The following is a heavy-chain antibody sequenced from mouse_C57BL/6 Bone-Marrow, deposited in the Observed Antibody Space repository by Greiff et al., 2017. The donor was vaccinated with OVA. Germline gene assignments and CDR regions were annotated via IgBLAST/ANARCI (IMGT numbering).Heavy chain of an antibody. Sequence: QVQLQQSGAELVKPGASVKLSCKASGYTFTSYWMHWVKQRPGQGLEWIGMIHPNSGGTNYNEKFKSKATLTVDKSSSTAYLQLRSLTSEDSAVYYFARRFTTVVVPYFDVWGTGTTVTVSS. J-gene: IGHJ1*03. CDR3: ARRFTTVVVPYFDV. CDR1: GYTFTSYW. CDR2: IHPNSGGT. D-gene: IGHD1-1*01. V-gene: IGHV1-64*01.